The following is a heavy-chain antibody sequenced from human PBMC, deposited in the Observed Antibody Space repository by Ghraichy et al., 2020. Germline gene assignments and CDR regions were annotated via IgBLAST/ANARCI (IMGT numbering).Heavy chain of an antibody. V-gene: IGHV3-23*01. D-gene: IGHD3-10*01. CDR2: ITAFGDTT. Sequence: GGSLRLSCAASGFTFSNSAMGWVRRPPGKGLEWVSSITAFGDTTHAVSTLYADSVQGRFTTSRDNSKNTLYLHMNNLRVEDTAIYYCARTRTPTFHDRGSALMDVWGKGTTVTVSS. CDR1: GFTFSNSA. J-gene: IGHJ6*03. CDR3: ARTRTPTFHDRGSALMDV.